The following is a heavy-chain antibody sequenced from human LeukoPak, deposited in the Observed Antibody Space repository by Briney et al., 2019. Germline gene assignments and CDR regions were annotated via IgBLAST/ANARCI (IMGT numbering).Heavy chain of an antibody. Sequence: ASVKVSCKASGYTFTSYDINWVRQATGQGLEWMGWMNPNSGNTGYAQKFQGRVTMTRNTSIGTAYMELSSLRSEDTAVYYCARVDTAMVYYYGMDVWGQGTTVTVSS. J-gene: IGHJ6*02. CDR1: GYTFTSYD. V-gene: IGHV1-8*01. CDR2: MNPNSGNT. CDR3: ARVDTAMVYYYGMDV. D-gene: IGHD5-18*01.